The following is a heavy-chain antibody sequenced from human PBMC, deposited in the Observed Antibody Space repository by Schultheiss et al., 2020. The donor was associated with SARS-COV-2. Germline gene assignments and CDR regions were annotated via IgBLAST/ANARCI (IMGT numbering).Heavy chain of an antibody. CDR1: GGSISSYY. D-gene: IGHD3-22*01. Sequence: SQTLSLTCTVSGGSISSYYWSWIRQPPGKGLEWIGRIYTSGSTNYNPSLKSRVTMSVDTSKNQFSLKLSSVTAADTAVYYCARYNLVITGPDAFDIWGQGTMVTVSS. CDR2: IYTSGST. J-gene: IGHJ3*02. CDR3: ARYNLVITGPDAFDI. V-gene: IGHV4-4*07.